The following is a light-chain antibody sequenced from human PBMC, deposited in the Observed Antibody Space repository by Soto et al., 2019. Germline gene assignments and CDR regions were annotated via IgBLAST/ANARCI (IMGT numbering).Light chain of an antibody. CDR1: SSNIGNNY. CDR2: EIN. Sequence: QSVLTQPPSVSADPGQKVTISCSGSSSNIGNNYVSWYQQLPGTAPKLLISEINMRPSGVPDRFSGSKSGTSATLGITGLQTGDEADYYCGTWDSSLSAWVFGGGTKLTVL. CDR3: GTWDSSLSAWV. J-gene: IGLJ3*02. V-gene: IGLV1-51*02.